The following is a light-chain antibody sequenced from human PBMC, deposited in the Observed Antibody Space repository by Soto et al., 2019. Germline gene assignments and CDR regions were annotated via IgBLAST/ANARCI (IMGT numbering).Light chain of an antibody. CDR2: GAS. CDR3: QQANSFPLT. J-gene: IGKJ5*01. CDR1: QTIDNT. Sequence: EIVMTQSPATLSLSPGERATLSCRASQTIDNTLAWYQRKPGQAPRLLIYGASSRATGIPDRFSGSGSGTDFTLTISSLQPEDFATYYCQQANSFPLTFGQGTRLEIK. V-gene: IGKV3D-15*01.